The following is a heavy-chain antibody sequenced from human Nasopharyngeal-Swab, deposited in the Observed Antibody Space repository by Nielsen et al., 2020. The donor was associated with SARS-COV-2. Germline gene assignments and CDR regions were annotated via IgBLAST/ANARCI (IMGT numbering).Heavy chain of an antibody. CDR3: ARGDSSGWYLWEN. CDR1: GFTFSSYS. D-gene: IGHD6-19*01. Sequence: GESLKISCAASGFTFSSYSMNWVRQAPGKGLEWVSSISSSSSYIYYADSVKGRFTISRDNAKNSLYLQMNSLRAEDTAVYYCARGDSSGWYLWENWGQGTLVTVSS. J-gene: IGHJ4*02. CDR2: ISSSSSYI. V-gene: IGHV3-21*01.